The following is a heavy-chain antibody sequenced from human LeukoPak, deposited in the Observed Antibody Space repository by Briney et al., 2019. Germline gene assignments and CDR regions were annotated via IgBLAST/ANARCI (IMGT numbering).Heavy chain of an antibody. D-gene: IGHD4-17*01. CDR3: AGLFATVTTADAFDI. J-gene: IGHJ3*02. CDR1: GGSISSGGYY. CDR2: IYYSGST. Sequence: SQTLSLTCTVSGGSISSGGYYWSWIRQHPGKGLEWIGYIYYSGSTYYNPSLNSRVTISVDTSKNQFSLKLSSVTAADTAVYYCAGLFATVTTADAFDIWGQGTMVTVSS. V-gene: IGHV4-31*03.